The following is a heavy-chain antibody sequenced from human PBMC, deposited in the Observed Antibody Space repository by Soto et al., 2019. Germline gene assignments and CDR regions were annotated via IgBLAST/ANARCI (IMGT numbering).Heavy chain of an antibody. V-gene: IGHV1-69*06. J-gene: IGHJ5*02. CDR3: ARVNGSGSSLGINWFDP. D-gene: IGHD3-10*01. CDR2: IIPIFGTA. Sequence: QVQLVQSGAEVKKPGSSVKVSCKASGGTFSSYAISWVRQAPGQGLEWMGGIIPIFGTANYAQKFQGRVTITAEKSTSTAYMELSSLRSEDTAVYYCARVNGSGSSLGINWFDPWGQGTLVTVSS. CDR1: GGTFSSYA.